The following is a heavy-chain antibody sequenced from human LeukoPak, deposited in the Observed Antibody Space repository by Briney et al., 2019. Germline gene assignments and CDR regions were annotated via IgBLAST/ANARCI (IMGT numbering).Heavy chain of an antibody. D-gene: IGHD6-19*01. CDR2: IYYSGDT. V-gene: IGHV4-39*01. CDR3: ARHQWHYYYYMGV. Sequence: SETLSLTCTVSGGSISSSSYYWGWIRQPPGKGLEWIGSIYYSGDTYYNPSLKSRRVTISVDTSKNQFSLRLSSVTAADTAVYYCARHQWHYYYYMGVWGKGSPFSVSS. CDR1: GGSISSSSYY. J-gene: IGHJ6*03.